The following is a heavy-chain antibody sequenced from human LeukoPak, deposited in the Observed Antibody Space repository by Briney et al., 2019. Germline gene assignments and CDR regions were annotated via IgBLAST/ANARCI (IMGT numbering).Heavy chain of an antibody. Sequence: IASKTDGGATDYAAPVKGRFTISRDDSKNTLNLQMNSLKTEGTAVYYCTIGIRGDWGQGTLVTVSS. CDR2: IASKTDGGAT. V-gene: IGHV3-15*04. CDR3: TIGIRGD. J-gene: IGHJ4*02. D-gene: IGHD3-10*01.